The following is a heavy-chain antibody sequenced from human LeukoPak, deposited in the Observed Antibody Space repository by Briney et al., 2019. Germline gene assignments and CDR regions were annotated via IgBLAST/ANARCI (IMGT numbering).Heavy chain of an antibody. CDR1: GGSISSGDYY. Sequence: PSETLSLTCTVSGGSISSGDYYWSWIRQPPGKGLEWIGYIYYSGSTYYNPSLKSRVTISVDTSKNQFSLKLSSVTAADTAVYYRAGGDPPQTPFDYGGREPRVPVPS. CDR2: IYYSGST. V-gene: IGHV4-30-4*01. D-gene: IGHD2-21*02. J-gene: IGHJ4*02. CDR3: AGGDPPQTPFDY.